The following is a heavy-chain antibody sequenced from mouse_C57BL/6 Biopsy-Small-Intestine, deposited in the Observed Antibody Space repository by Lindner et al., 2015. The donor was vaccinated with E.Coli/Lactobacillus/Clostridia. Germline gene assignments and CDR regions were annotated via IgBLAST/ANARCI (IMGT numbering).Heavy chain of an antibody. CDR1: GFNIKDDY. CDR3: TTRGGHRWFAY. J-gene: IGHJ3*01. Sequence: VQLQESGAELVRPGASVKLSCTASGFNIKDDYMHWVKQRPEQGLEWIGWIDPENGDTEYASKFQGKATITADTSSNTAYLQLSSLTSEDTAVYYCTTRGGHRWFAYWGQGTLVTVSA. CDR2: IDPENGDT. D-gene: IGHD3-3*01. V-gene: IGHV14-4*01.